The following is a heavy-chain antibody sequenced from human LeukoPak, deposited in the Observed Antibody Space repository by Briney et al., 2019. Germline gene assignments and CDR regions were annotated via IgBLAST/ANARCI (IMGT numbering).Heavy chain of an antibody. CDR2: KYARGSS. V-gene: IGHV4-4*07. Sequence: PSETRSLTCTVSGGSSGNYYWSWIRQPAGKGLEWIGRKYARGSSNYNPPVQSRVTMSVDTSKNQFSLKLRSVTAADTAVYYCARGRYCSADICTGGDSFDIWGQGIMVSVSP. CDR3: ARGRYCSADICTGGDSFDI. J-gene: IGHJ3*02. CDR1: GGSSGNYY. D-gene: IGHD2-15*01.